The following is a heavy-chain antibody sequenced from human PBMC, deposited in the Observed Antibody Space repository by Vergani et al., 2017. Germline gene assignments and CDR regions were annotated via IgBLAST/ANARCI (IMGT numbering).Heavy chain of an antibody. J-gene: IGHJ4*02. D-gene: IGHD6-13*01. CDR1: GFTFSSYG. CDR2: ISYDGSNK. CDR3: EKGWRIAAAGYFDY. V-gene: IGHV3-30*18. Sequence: QVQLVESGGGVVQPGRSLRLSCAASGFTFSSYGMHWVRQAPGKGLEWVAVISYDGSNKYYADSVKGRFTISRDNSKNTLYLQMNSLRAEDTAVYYCEKGWRIAAAGYFDYWGQGTLVTVSS.